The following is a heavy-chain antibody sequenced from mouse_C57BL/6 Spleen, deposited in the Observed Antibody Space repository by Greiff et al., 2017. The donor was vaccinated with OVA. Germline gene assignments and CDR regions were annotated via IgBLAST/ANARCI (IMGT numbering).Heavy chain of an antibody. CDR1: GYAFSSSW. CDR2: IYPGDGDT. CDR3: ALGGLDY. V-gene: IGHV1-82*01. J-gene: IGHJ2*01. D-gene: IGHD4-1*01. Sequence: VQLQQSGPELVKPGASVKISCKASGYAFSSSWMNWVKQRPGKGLEWIGRIYPGDGDTNYNGKFKGKATLTADKSSSTAYMQLSSLTSEDSAVYFCALGGLDYWGQGTTLTVSS.